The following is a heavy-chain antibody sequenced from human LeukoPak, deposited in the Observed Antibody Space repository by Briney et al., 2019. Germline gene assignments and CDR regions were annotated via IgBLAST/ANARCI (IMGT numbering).Heavy chain of an antibody. CDR2: IVVGSGNT. CDR1: GFTFTSSA. Sequence: SVKVSCKASGFTFTSSAVQWVRQARGQRLVWIGRIVVGSGNTNYAQKFQERVTITRDMSTSTAYMELSSLRSEDTAVYYCAAATGTTGLLFDYWAREPWSPSPQ. V-gene: IGHV1-58*01. D-gene: IGHD1-7*01. CDR3: AAATGTTGLLFDY. J-gene: IGHJ4*02.